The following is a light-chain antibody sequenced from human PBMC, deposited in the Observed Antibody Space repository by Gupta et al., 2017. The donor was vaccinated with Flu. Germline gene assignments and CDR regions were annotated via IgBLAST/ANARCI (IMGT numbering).Light chain of an antibody. CDR1: QSIQSF. CDR3: QQSYSFTT. Sequence: DIQMTQSPSFLSASVGDRITITCRESQSIQSFLNWYQQKPGKAPKLLIYAASNLKSGVPSRFSGRRSGADFTLTSTRRQAEDFANYYLQQSYSFTTFGRGTKVEIK. V-gene: IGKV1-39*01. J-gene: IGKJ2*01. CDR2: AAS.